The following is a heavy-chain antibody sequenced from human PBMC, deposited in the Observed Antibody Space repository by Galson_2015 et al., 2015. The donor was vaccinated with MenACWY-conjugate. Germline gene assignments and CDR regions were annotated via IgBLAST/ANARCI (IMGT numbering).Heavy chain of an antibody. J-gene: IGHJ4*02. D-gene: IGHD3-22*01. CDR1: GGTFSSYA. CDR3: AAEYYYDSSGYFPLDY. CDR2: IIPIFGTA. V-gene: IGHV1-69*13. Sequence: SVKVSCKASGGTFSSYAISWVRQAPGQGLEWMGGIIPIFGTANYAQKFQGRVTITADESTSTAYMELSSLRSEDTAVYYCAAEYYYDSSGYFPLDYWGQGTLVTVSS.